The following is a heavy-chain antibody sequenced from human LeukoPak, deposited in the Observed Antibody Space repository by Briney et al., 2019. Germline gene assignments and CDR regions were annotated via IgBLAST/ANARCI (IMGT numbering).Heavy chain of an antibody. CDR1: GYTFSSYW. CDR2: IYPNDSDT. J-gene: IGHJ6*03. Sequence: GESLKISCKGSGYTFSSYWIGWVRQMPGKGLEWMGIIYPNDSDTRYSPSFQGQVTISADKSISTAYLQWSSLKASDTAMYYCARLAYCSNDVCYSNYYYSMDVWGKGTTVTVSS. D-gene: IGHD2-8*01. CDR3: ARLAYCSNDVCYSNYYYSMDV. V-gene: IGHV5-51*01.